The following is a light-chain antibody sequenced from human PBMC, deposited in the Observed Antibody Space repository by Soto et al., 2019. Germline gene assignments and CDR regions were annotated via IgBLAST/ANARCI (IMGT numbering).Light chain of an antibody. CDR1: QSVSSR. CDR3: QQYVTSAIT. CDR2: GAS. J-gene: IGKJ5*01. Sequence: EIVLTQSPGTLSLSPGERATLSCRASQSVSSRLAWYQQKPGQAPRLLISGASSRATGIPDRFSGSGSGTDFTLTISRLEPDDFALYYCQQYVTSAITFGQGTRLEIK. V-gene: IGKV3-20*01.